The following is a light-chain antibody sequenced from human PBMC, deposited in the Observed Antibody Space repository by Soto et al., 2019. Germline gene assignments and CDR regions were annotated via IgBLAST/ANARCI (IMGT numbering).Light chain of an antibody. CDR2: DSS. Sequence: EIVLTQSPATLSLSPGERATLSCRASQSVSSYLAWYQQKPGQAPRLLIYDSSNRAAGIPARFSGSGSGTYFTLTISSLEPEYFAVYYCQQRSNLPPTFGQGTKVEIK. CDR3: QQRSNLPPT. V-gene: IGKV3-11*01. J-gene: IGKJ1*01. CDR1: QSVSSY.